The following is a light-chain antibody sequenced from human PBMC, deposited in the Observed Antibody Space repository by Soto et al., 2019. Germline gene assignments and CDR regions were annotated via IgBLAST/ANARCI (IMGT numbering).Light chain of an antibody. CDR3: QQYGSSPWT. CDR2: GAS. V-gene: IGKV3-20*01. CDR1: QSVSSSY. Sequence: EIVLTQSPGTLSLSPGERATLSCRASQSVSSSYLAWYQQKPGQAPRLLIYGASSGATGIPDRFSGSGCGTDFTLTISRLEPEDFAVYYCQQYGSSPWTFGQGTKVEIK. J-gene: IGKJ1*01.